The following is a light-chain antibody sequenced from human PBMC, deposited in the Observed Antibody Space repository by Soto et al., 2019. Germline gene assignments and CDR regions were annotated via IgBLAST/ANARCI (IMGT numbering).Light chain of an antibody. CDR2: DAT. CDR3: QQSYSTPRT. Sequence: DIQMTQSPSILSASVGDSVTITCRASQTIDSWVAWYQQKPGKAPKLLIYDATSLESGVPSRFSGSGSGTDFTLTISSLQPKDFATYYCQQSYSTPRTFGQGTRLEIK. V-gene: IGKV1-39*01. CDR1: QTIDSW. J-gene: IGKJ5*01.